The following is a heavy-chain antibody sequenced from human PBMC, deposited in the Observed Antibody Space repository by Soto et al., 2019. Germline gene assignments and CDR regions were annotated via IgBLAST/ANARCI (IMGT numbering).Heavy chain of an antibody. V-gene: IGHV3-21*01. CDR2: ISSSSSYI. D-gene: IGHD6-13*01. Sequence: GGSLRLSCAASGFTFSSYSMNWVRQAPGKGLEWVSSISSSSSYIYYADSVKGRFTISRDNAKNSLYLQMNSLRAEDTAVYYCARAHRRSWSKYFDYWGQGTLVTVSS. J-gene: IGHJ4*02. CDR3: ARAHRRSWSKYFDY. CDR1: GFTFSSYS.